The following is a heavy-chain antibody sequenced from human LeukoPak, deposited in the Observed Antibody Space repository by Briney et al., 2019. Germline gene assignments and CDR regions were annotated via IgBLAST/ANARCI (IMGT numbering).Heavy chain of an antibody. Sequence: ASVKVSCKASGYTFTSYYMHWVRQAPGQGLEWMGIINPSGGSTSYAQKFQGRVTMTRDTSASTAYMELSSLRSEDTAVYYCARSILVVPVASHYNYGVDVWGQGTTVTVSS. CDR3: ARSILVVPVASHYNYGVDV. CDR1: GYTFTSYY. D-gene: IGHD2-2*01. V-gene: IGHV1-46*01. J-gene: IGHJ6*02. CDR2: INPSGGST.